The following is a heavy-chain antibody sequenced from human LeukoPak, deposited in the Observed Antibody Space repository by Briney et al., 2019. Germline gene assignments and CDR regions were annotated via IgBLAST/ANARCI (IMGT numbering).Heavy chain of an antibody. J-gene: IGHJ5*02. V-gene: IGHV4-39*01. Sequence: PSETQSLTCSVSGGSISSTSYSWGWIRQPPGKGLEWIGNIYYSGTSSYNPSLKSPVTMSVNMSRNQFSLRLNSVTAADTAIYYCARHPLQRFLLRFDPWGRGTLVTVSS. D-gene: IGHD3-3*01. CDR3: ARHPLQRFLLRFDP. CDR2: IYYSGTS. CDR1: GGSISSTSYS.